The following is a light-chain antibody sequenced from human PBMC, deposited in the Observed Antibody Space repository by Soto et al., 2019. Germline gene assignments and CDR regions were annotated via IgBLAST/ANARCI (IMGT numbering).Light chain of an antibody. J-gene: IGKJ5*01. CDR3: QQHYSTPLT. Sequence: DILMTQSPDSLAVSLGERATINCKSSQSVLYSSNNKNYLAWYQQKPGQPPKLLIYWASTRESGVPDRFSGSGSGTDFTLTISSLQAEDVAVYYCQQHYSTPLTFGQGTRLEIK. CDR2: WAS. CDR1: QSVLYSSNNKNY. V-gene: IGKV4-1*01.